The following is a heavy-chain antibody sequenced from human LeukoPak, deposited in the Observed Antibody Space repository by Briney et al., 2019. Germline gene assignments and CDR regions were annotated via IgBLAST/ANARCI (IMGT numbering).Heavy chain of an antibody. J-gene: IGHJ4*02. V-gene: IGHV4-4*07. Sequence: SETLSLTCTVSGGSISSHYWSWIRQPAGKGLEWIGRISATGNTNYNPSLKSRVAMSVDTSKNQFSLKLSSVTAADTAVYYCARDQGTPMVNYFDYWGQGTLVTVSS. CDR3: ARDQGTPMVNYFDY. D-gene: IGHD5-18*01. CDR1: GGSISSHY. CDR2: ISATGNT.